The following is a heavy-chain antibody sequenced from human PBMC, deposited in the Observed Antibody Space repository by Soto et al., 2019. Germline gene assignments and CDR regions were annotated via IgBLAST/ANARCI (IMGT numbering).Heavy chain of an antibody. CDR3: ARYYGSEGSWFDP. CDR2: ISYSGST. D-gene: IGHD3-10*01. V-gene: IGHV4-39*07. Sequence: SETLSLTCTVSGGSISNNHYYWGWVRQPPGKGLEWIASISYSGSTYYNPSLKSRVTISVDRSKNQFSLKLSSVTAADTAVYYCARYYGSEGSWFDPWGQGTLVTVSS. CDR1: GGSISNNHYY. J-gene: IGHJ5*02.